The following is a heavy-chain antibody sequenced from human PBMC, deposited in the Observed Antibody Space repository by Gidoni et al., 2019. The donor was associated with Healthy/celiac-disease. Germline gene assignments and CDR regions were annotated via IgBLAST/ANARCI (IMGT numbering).Heavy chain of an antibody. D-gene: IGHD3-22*01. Sequence: EVQLLESGGGLVQPGGSLRLSCAASGFTFSSYAMSWFRQAPGKGLEWVSAISGSGGSTYYADSVKGRFTISRDNSKNTLYLQMNSLRAEDTAVYYCAKFKQEIKTYDSSGYYYGYYYYYGMDVWGQGTTVTVSS. CDR2: ISGSGGST. CDR3: AKFKQEIKTYDSSGYYYGYYYYYGMDV. CDR1: GFTFSSYA. J-gene: IGHJ6*02. V-gene: IGHV3-23*01.